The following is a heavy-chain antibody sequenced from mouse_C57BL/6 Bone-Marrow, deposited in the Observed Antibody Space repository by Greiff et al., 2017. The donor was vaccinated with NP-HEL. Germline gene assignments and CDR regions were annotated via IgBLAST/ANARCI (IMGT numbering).Heavy chain of an antibody. CDR3: AIWLRRYFDV. J-gene: IGHJ1*03. V-gene: IGHV1-50*01. CDR1: GYTFTSYW. D-gene: IGHD2-2*01. Sequence: QVQLQQPGAELVKPGASVKLSCKASGYTFTSYWMQWVKQRPGQGLEWIGEIDPSDSYTNYNQKFKGKATLTVDTSSSTAYMQLSSLTSEDSAVYYCAIWLRRYFDVWGTGTTVTVSS. CDR2: IDPSDSYT.